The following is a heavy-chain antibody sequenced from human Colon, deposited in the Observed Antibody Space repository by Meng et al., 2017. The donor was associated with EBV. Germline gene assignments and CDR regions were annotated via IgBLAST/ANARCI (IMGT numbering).Heavy chain of an antibody. D-gene: IGHD2-21*02. V-gene: IGHV4-30-2*01. J-gene: IGHJ5*02. CDR2: IYHGGTT. CDR1: GDSIRSGDYS. Sequence: LLLQESDSALVPPSHPLSPTCAVSGDSIRSGDYSWSWIRQPPGQGLEWIGYIYHGGTTYNTSLKSRVTISVDNSKNQFSLRLTSVTAADTAVYYCARGPYCGGDCYWFDPWGQGTQVTVSS. CDR3: ARGPYCGGDCYWFDP.